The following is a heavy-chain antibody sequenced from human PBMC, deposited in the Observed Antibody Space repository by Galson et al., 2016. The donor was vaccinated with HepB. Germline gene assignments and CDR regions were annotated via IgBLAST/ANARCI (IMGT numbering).Heavy chain of an antibody. V-gene: IGHV6-1*01. D-gene: IGHD6-19*01. J-gene: IGHJ6*03. CDR3: ARDIAVAGTNFYYYMDV. CDR2: TYYRSKWYN. CDR1: GDSVSSNSAA. Sequence: CAISGDSVSSNSAAWNWIRQSPSRGLEWLGRTYYRSKWYNDYGVSVKSRITINPDTSKNQISLQLNSVTPEDTAVYYYARDIAVAGTNFYYYMDVWGKGTTVTVSS.